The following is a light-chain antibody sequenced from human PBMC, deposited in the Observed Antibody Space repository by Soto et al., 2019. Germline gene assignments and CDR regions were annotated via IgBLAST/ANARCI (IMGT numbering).Light chain of an antibody. J-gene: IGLJ2*01. CDR2: DDT. Sequence: QSVLTQPASVYGSPGQSIAISCTGSSSDVGGYNDVSWYQQHSGKAPKLIIYDDTKRPSGVSDRFSGSKSGDTASLTISGLQAEDEADYYFSSYTSRTTVIFGGGTKVTVL. CDR3: SSYTSRTTVI. CDR1: SSDVGGYND. V-gene: IGLV2-14*01.